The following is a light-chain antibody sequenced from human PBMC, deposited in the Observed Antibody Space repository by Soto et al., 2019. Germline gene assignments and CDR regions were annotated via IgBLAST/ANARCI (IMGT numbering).Light chain of an antibody. Sequence: QSVLTQPASVSGSPVQSITISCTGTSSDAAGYNYVSWYQQHPGKAPKLMIYEVSNRPSGVSNRFSGSKSGNTASLTISGLQAEDEADYYCSSYTSSSTLVFGGGTQLTV. CDR2: EVS. CDR1: SSDAAGYNY. CDR3: SSYTSSSTLV. J-gene: IGLJ3*02. V-gene: IGLV2-14*01.